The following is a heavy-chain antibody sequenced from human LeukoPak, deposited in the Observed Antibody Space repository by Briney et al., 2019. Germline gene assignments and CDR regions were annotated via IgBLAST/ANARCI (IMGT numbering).Heavy chain of an antibody. J-gene: IGHJ5*02. Sequence: PSETLSLTCAVYGGSFSDYYWSWIRLPPGKGLEWIAEINYSGSTNYNPSLKSRVTLSVDTSKNQFSLKLSSVTAADTAVYYCARPYYYDSRIDPWGQGTLVTVSS. CDR3: ARPYYYDSRIDP. CDR1: GGSFSDYY. CDR2: INYSGST. D-gene: IGHD3-22*01. V-gene: IGHV4-34*01.